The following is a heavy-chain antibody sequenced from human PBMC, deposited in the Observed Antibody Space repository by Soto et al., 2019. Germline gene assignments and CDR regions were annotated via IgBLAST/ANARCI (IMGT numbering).Heavy chain of an antibody. Sequence: PGGSLRLSCAASGFSFSDHYMDWVRQAPGKGLEWVGRTRNKANSYTTEYAASVKGRFTISRDDSKNSLYLQMNSLKTEDTAVYYCARGGTYYDFWSGYYTGHAFDIWGQGTMVTVSS. V-gene: IGHV3-72*01. D-gene: IGHD3-3*01. CDR2: TRNKANSYTT. J-gene: IGHJ3*02. CDR1: GFSFSDHY. CDR3: ARGGTYYDFWSGYYTGHAFDI.